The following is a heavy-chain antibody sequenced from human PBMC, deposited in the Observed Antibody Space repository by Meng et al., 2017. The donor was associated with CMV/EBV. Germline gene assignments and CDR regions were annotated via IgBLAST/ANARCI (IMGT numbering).Heavy chain of an antibody. Sequence: GESLKISCVASGFTFSTYSMNWVRQAPGKGLEWVSYISSSGSTIYYADSVKGRFTISRDNAKNSLYLQMNSLRAEDTAVYYCARDRAGAAGSTGYYGMDVWGQGTTVTVSS. CDR3: ARDRAGAAGSTGYYGMDV. J-gene: IGHJ6*02. CDR2: ISSSGSTI. D-gene: IGHD6-19*01. CDR1: GFTFSTYS. V-gene: IGHV3-48*04.